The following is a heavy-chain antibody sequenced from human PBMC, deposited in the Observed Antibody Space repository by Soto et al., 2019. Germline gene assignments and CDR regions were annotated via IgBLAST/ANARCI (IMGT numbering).Heavy chain of an antibody. Sequence: GESLKISCKGSGYSFTSYWISWVRQMPGKGLEWMGRIDPSDSYTNYSPSFQGHVTILADKSISTAYLQWSSLKASDTAMYYCARERAARLGNYYYGMDVWGQGTTVTVSS. CDR2: IDPSDSYT. D-gene: IGHD6-6*01. CDR3: ARERAARLGNYYYGMDV. J-gene: IGHJ6*02. V-gene: IGHV5-10-1*01. CDR1: GYSFTSYW.